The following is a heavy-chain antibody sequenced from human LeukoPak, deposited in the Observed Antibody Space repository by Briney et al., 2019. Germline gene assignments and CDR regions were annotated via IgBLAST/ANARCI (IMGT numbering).Heavy chain of an antibody. D-gene: IGHD5-12*01. CDR2: VSVEGNGR. V-gene: IGHV3-30*04. Sequence: QPGGSLKLSCAASGFTFSSYTMYWFRQAPGKGLEWVASVSVEGNGRYFPGSVEGRFTISRDNSKNSVFLQMNNVRPEDTAIYFCATVTKVDIDYWGQGTVVTVSS. J-gene: IGHJ4*02. CDR1: GFTFSSYT. CDR3: ATVTKVDIDY.